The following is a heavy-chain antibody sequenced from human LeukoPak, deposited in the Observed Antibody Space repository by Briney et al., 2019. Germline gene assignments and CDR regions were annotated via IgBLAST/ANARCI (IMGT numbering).Heavy chain of an antibody. CDR1: GGSISSGGCY. CDR3: ARLSVGGYSYGTIRKTFDY. J-gene: IGHJ4*02. Sequence: KSSQTPSLTCTVSGGSISSGGCYWSWIRQHPGKGLEWIGYIYYSGSTYYNPSLKSRVTISVDTSKNQFSLKLSSVTAADTAVYYCARLSVGGYSYGTIRKTFDYWGQGTLVTVSS. D-gene: IGHD5-18*01. CDR2: IYYSGST. V-gene: IGHV4-31*03.